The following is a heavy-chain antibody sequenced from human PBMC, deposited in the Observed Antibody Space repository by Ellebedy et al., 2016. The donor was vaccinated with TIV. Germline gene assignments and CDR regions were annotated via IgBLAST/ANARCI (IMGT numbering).Heavy chain of an antibody. CDR2: ISYRGII. Sequence: MPSETLSLTCTVSGGSISPYYWSWIRQIPGKGLEWIGYISYRGIINYNPSLKSRITISLDTSRNQFSLRLTSVTAADTAVYYCARLVVSDATLDWYFDLWGRGTLVTVSS. V-gene: IGHV4-59*01. J-gene: IGHJ2*01. D-gene: IGHD2-8*02. CDR3: ARLVVSDATLDWYFDL. CDR1: GGSISPYY.